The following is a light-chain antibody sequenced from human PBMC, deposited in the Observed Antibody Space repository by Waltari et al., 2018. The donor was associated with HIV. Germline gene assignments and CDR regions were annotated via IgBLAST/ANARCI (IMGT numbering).Light chain of an antibody. CDR1: SSDLISYDS. CDR3: TSYISSATPV. V-gene: IGLV2-14*01. J-gene: IGLJ3*02. Sequence: QSALTQPASVSGSPGQSITISCTGSSSDLISYDSVSWYQHHPGKAPKVIIYEVSNPPSGSPDRFAGSKSGNTASLTIAGLQAEDEAYYFCTSYISSATPVFGGGTKLTVL. CDR2: EVS.